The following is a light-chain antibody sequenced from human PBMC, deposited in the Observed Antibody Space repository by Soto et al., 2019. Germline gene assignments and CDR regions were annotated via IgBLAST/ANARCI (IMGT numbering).Light chain of an antibody. CDR2: ANN. J-gene: IGLJ2*01. CDR1: SSNFGAGYD. Sequence: QSVLTQPPSVSGAPGQRVTISCTGSSSNFGAGYDVHWYQQLPGTAPKLLIYANNNRPSGVPERFSGSKSGTSASLAITGLRAEDEADYYCSSYTSSSTLDVVFGGGTKLTVL. V-gene: IGLV1-40*01. CDR3: SSYTSSSTLDVV.